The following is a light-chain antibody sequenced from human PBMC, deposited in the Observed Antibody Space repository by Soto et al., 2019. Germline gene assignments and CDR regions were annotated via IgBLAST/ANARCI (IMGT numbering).Light chain of an antibody. CDR2: AAS. V-gene: IGKV3-20*01. J-gene: IGKJ2*01. Sequence: EIVLTQSPGTLSLSPGERATLSCRASQSVTSNYLAWYQQKPGQAPRLLIYAASSTATGIPDRFSGSGSGTDFTLTISRLEPEDFAVYYCQRAGSAPYTFGQGTKLEIK. CDR1: QSVTSNY. CDR3: QRAGSAPYT.